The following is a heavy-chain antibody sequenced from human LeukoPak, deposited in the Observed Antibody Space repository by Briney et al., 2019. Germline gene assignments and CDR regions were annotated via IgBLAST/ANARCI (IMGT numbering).Heavy chain of an antibody. Sequence: ASVKVSCKASVYTFTGYYMHWVRQAPGQGLEWMGIINPSGDSTSSAQTFQGRVTMTRDMSTSTVYMALSSLRTEDTAVYYCARGRHSYESSDYYYEGDAFDIWGQGTMVTVSS. V-gene: IGHV1-46*01. CDR1: VYTFTGYY. CDR2: INPSGDST. D-gene: IGHD3-22*01. CDR3: ARGRHSYESSDYYYEGDAFDI. J-gene: IGHJ3*02.